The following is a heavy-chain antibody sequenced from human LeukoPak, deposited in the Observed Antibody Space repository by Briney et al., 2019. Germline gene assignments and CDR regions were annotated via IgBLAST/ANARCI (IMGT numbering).Heavy chain of an antibody. Sequence: PSGTLSLTCAVSGGSITSHNWWSWVRPPPGEGLEWGGEIYHGGNTNYHTSLESRVTMSIDKSKNQFSLKVYSVTAADTAVDVCASHMAVTGTRGFDYWGQGTLVTVSS. CDR1: GGSITSHNW. CDR3: ASHMAVTGTRGFDY. J-gene: IGHJ4*02. CDR2: IYHGGNT. V-gene: IGHV4-4*02. D-gene: IGHD6-19*01.